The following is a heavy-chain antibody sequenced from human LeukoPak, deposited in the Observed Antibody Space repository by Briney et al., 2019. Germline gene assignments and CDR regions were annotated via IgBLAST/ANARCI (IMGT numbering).Heavy chain of an antibody. CDR2: IKQDGSEK. J-gene: IGHJ5*02. CDR1: GFTFGNSW. D-gene: IGHD3-3*02. CDR3: AREASSHFT. Sequence: PGGSLRLSCAGSGFTFGNSWMNWFRQPPGKGLEWVANIKQDGSEKYVDSVKGRFTISRDIAKTSLYLQMNSLRAEDTAVYYCAREASSHFTWGQGTLVTVSS. V-gene: IGHV3-7*01.